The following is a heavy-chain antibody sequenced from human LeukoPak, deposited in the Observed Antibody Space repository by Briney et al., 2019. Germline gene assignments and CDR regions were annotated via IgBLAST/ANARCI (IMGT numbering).Heavy chain of an antibody. D-gene: IGHD3/OR15-3a*01. CDR2: TYYRSKWYN. Sequence: SQTLSLTCAISGDSVSSNNVAWNWIRQSPSRGLEWLGRTYYRSKWYNDYAVSVKSRITINPDTSKNQFSLQLNSVTPEDTAVYYCSRMWTFAFDIWGQGTMVTVSS. J-gene: IGHJ3*02. CDR1: GDSVSSNNVA. V-gene: IGHV6-1*01. CDR3: SRMWTFAFDI.